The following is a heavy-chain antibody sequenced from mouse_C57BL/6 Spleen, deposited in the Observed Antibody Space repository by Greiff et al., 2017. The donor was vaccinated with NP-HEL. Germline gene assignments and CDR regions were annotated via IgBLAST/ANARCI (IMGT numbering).Heavy chain of an antibody. CDR1: GYAFSSSW. CDR2: IYPGDGDT. Sequence: QVQLQQSGPELVKPGASVKISCKASGYAFSSSWMNWVKQRPGKGLEWIGRIYPGDGDTNYNGKFKGKATLTADKSSSTAYMQLSSLTSEDSAVYLCARLLGGNYFDYWGQGTTLTVSS. D-gene: IGHD2-1*01. J-gene: IGHJ2*01. V-gene: IGHV1-82*01. CDR3: ARLLGGNYFDY.